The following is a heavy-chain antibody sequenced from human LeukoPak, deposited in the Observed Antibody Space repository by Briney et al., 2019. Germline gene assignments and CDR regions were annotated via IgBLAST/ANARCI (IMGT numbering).Heavy chain of an antibody. CDR2: IYTSGST. D-gene: IGHD1-26*01. Sequence: SETLSLTCTVSGGSISSYYWSWIRQPAGKGLEWIGRIYTSGSTNYNPSLKSRVTMSVDTSKNQFSLKLSSVTAADTAVYYCAGDGDSGSYIDYWGQGTLVTVSS. CDR3: AGDGDSGSYIDY. J-gene: IGHJ4*02. CDR1: GGSISSYY. V-gene: IGHV4-4*07.